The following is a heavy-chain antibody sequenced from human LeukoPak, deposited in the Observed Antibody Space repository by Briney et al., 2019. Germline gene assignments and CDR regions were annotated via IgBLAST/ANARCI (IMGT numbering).Heavy chain of an antibody. CDR2: INPNSGGT. Sequence: ASVNVSCKASGYTFTGYYMHWVRQAPGQGLEWMGWINPNSGGTNSAQKFQGRVTMTRDTSINTAYIGLSRLRSDDTAVYYCARDSGPYNSGWYYFDYWGQGTLVTVSS. CDR3: ARDSGPYNSGWYYFDY. V-gene: IGHV1-2*02. CDR1: GYTFTGYY. J-gene: IGHJ4*02. D-gene: IGHD6-19*01.